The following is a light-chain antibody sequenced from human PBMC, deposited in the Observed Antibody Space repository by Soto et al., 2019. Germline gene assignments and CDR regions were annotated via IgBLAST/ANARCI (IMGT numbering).Light chain of an antibody. CDR2: STD. J-gene: IGLJ2*01. Sequence: QTVVTQEPSLTVSPGGTGTLTCASSTGAVTSGHYANWLQQKPGQAPRALIYSTDTKHSWTPARFSGSLLGGKAALTLSGVRPEDEADYYCLLYSGGAVIFGGGTKVTVL. CDR3: LLYSGGAVI. CDR1: TGAVTSGHY. V-gene: IGLV7-43*01.